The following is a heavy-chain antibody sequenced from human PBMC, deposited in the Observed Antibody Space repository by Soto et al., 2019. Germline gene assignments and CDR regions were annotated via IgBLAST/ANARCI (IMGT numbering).Heavy chain of an antibody. CDR1: GGSFSGYY. V-gene: IGHV4-34*01. CDR2: INHSGST. CDR3: AGRYCSGGRCYLGAFDI. J-gene: IGHJ3*02. D-gene: IGHD2-15*01. Sequence: QEQLQQWGAGLLRPSETLSRTCAVYGGSFSGYYWSWIRQPPGKGLEWIGEINHSGSTNYNPSLKSRVNISVDTSKNKFSLKLSSVTAADTAVYYCAGRYCSGGRCYLGAFDIWGQGTMVTVSS.